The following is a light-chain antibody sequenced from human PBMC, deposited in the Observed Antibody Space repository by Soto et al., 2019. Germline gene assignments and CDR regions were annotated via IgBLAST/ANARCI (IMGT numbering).Light chain of an antibody. Sequence: EIVMTQSPATLSVSPGERATLSCRAGQSVSSNLAWYQQKPGQAPRLLIHGASTRATGFPARFSGSGSGTEFTLTTSRLQSEDFASYYCQQYDTWPPTFGQGTKVEIK. CDR3: QQYDTWPPT. J-gene: IGKJ1*01. V-gene: IGKV3-15*01. CDR2: GAS. CDR1: QSVSSN.